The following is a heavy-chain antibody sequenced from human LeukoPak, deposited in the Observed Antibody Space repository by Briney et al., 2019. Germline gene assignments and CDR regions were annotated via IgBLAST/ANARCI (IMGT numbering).Heavy chain of an antibody. D-gene: IGHD3-9*01. J-gene: IGHJ4*02. CDR1: GYTFTSYG. Sequence: GASVKVSCKASGYTFTSYGITWVRQAPGQGLEWMGIINPSGNGTSYAQKFQGRVTMTRDTSTSTVYMELSSLRSEDTAVYYCARGGLRYSMYYFDYWGQGTLVTVSS. CDR2: INPSGNGT. CDR3: ARGGLRYSMYYFDY. V-gene: IGHV1-46*01.